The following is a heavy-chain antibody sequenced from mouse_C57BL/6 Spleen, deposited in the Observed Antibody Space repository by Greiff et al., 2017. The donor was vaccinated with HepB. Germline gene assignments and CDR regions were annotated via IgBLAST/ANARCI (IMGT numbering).Heavy chain of an antibody. J-gene: IGHJ3*01. V-gene: IGHV1-54*01. D-gene: IGHD2-3*01. CDR1: GYAFTNYL. CDR3: ARSTWLLPGFAY. CDR2: INPGSGGT. Sequence: QVQLKESGAELVRPGTSVKVSCKASGYAFTNYLIEWVKQRPGQGLEWIGVINPGSGGTNYNEKFKGKATLTADKSSSTAYMQLSSLTSEDSAVYFCARSTWLLPGFAYWGQGTLVTVSA.